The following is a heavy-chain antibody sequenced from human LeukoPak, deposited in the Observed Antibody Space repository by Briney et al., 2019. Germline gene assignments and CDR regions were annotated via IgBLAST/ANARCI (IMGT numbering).Heavy chain of an antibody. J-gene: IGHJ5*02. CDR2: INSDGSST. Sequence: GGSLRLSCAASGFTFSSYWMHWVRQAPGKGLVWVSRINSDGSSTTYADSVKGRFTISRDNAKNTLYLQMNSLRAEDTAVYYCARGLGGSSAENWFDPWGQGTLVTVSS. CDR3: ARGLGGSSAENWFDP. D-gene: IGHD6-25*01. CDR1: GFTFSSYW. V-gene: IGHV3-74*01.